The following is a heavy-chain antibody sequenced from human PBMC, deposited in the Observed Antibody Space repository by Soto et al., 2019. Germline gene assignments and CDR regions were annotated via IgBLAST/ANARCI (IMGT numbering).Heavy chain of an antibody. D-gene: IGHD6-13*01. CDR1: GYTFTSYY. CDR3: ARDRYSSPTPYYFDY. V-gene: IGHV1-46*03. CDR2: INPSGGST. J-gene: IGHJ4*02. Sequence: ASVKVSCKASGYTFTSYYMHWVRQAPGQGLEWMGIINPSGGSTSYAQKFQGRVTMTRDTSTSTVYMELSSLRSEDTAVYYCARDRYSSPTPYYFDYWGQGTLVTVSS.